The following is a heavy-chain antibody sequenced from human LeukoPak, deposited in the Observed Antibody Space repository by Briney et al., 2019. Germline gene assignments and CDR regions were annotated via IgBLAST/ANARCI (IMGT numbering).Heavy chain of an antibody. CDR3: ARDPRSGKYAAWFDP. D-gene: IGHD5-12*01. V-gene: IGHV4-4*07. CDR2: IYTSGST. J-gene: IGHJ5*02. Sequence: SETLSLTCTVSGGSISSYYWSWIRQPAGKGLEWIGRIYTSGSTNYNPSLKCRVTMSVDTSKNQFSLKLSSVTAADTAVYYCARDPRSGKYAAWFDPWGQGTLVTVSS. CDR1: GGSISSYY.